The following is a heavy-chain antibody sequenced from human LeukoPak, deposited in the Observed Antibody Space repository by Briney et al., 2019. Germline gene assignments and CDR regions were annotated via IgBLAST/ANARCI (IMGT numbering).Heavy chain of an antibody. J-gene: IGHJ3*02. CDR3: ARDDRIAVAPLAFDI. CDR2: IYYSGST. Sequence: SETLSLTCTVSGGSISSYYWSWIRQPPGKGLEWIGYIYYSGSTNYNPSLKSRVIISVDTSKNQFSLKLSSVTAADTAVYYCARDDRIAVAPLAFDIWGQGTMVTVSS. CDR1: GGSISSYY. D-gene: IGHD6-19*01. V-gene: IGHV4-59*01.